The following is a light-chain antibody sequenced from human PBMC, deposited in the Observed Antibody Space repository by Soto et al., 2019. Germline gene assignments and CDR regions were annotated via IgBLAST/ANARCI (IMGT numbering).Light chain of an antibody. V-gene: IGKV2-28*01. J-gene: IGKJ3*01. CDR2: LGS. CDR1: QSLLHSDGYHY. CDR3: MQGLQTLPT. Sequence: DIVMTQSPLSLPVTPGEPASISCRSSQSLLHSDGYHYLDWYVQTPGQSPRLLIYLGSKLASGIPDMFSGSGSGTDFKLKISRVEADDVGVYYCMQGLQTLPTFGPGTKVDIK.